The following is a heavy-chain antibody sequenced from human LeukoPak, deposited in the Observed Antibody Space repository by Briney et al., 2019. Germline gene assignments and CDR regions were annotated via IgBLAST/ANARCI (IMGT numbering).Heavy chain of an antibody. V-gene: IGHV3-11*04. D-gene: IGHD2-15*01. CDR3: ARVYCSGGSCYYYYYYYMDV. CDR1: GFTFSDYY. Sequence: GGSLRLSCAASGFTFSDYYMSWIRQAPGKGLEWVSYISSSGSTICYADSVKGRFTISRDNAKNSLYLQMNSLRAEDTAVYYCARVYCSGGSCYYYYYYYMDVWGKGTTVTVSS. J-gene: IGHJ6*03. CDR2: ISSSGSTI.